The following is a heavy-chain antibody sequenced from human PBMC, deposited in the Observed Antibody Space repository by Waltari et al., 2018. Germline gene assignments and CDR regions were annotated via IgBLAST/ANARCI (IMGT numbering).Heavy chain of an antibody. CDR2: ISSSTTYI. D-gene: IGHD7-27*01. CDR1: GFSVISYS. CDR3: VSGGWGFYFDY. Sequence: EVQLVESGGGLVKPGGSLRRSWGDSGFSVISYSMTWVRQAPGKGLEWVSSISSSTTYIHYADSVKGRFTISRDNAKNSLYLQMNSLRVEDTAVYYCVSGGWGFYFDYWGQGTVVTVSS. J-gene: IGHJ4*02. V-gene: IGHV3-21*01.